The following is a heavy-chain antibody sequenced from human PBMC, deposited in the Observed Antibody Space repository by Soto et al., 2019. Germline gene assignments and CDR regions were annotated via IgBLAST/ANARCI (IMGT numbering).Heavy chain of an antibody. D-gene: IGHD1-26*01. CDR1: GFTFSSYA. Sequence: GWSLRLSCSASGFTFSSYAMHWVRQAPGKGLEYVSAISSNGGSTYYADSVKGRFTISRDNSKNTLYLQMSSLRAEDTAVYYCVKDPGWGAFDIWGQGTMVTVSS. CDR3: VKDPGWGAFDI. CDR2: ISSNGGST. J-gene: IGHJ3*02. V-gene: IGHV3-64D*09.